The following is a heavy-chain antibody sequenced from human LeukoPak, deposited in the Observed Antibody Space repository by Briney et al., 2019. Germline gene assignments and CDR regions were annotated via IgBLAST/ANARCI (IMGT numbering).Heavy chain of an antibody. J-gene: IGHJ4*02. CDR3: ARRGRSYYFDY. V-gene: IGHV4-4*02. CDR2: IYYSGST. Sequence: PSETLSLTCAVSGGSISSSNWWSWVRQPPGKGLEWIGSIYYSGSTYYNPSLKSRVTISVDTSKNQFSLKLSSVTAADTAVYYCARRGRSYYFDYWGQGTLVTVSS. D-gene: IGHD6-25*01. CDR1: GGSISSSNW.